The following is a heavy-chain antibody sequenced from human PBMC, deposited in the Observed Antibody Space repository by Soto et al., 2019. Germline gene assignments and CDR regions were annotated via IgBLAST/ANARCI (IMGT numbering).Heavy chain of an antibody. V-gene: IGHV3-30-3*01. Sequence: QVQLVESGGGVAQPGRSLRLSCAASGFTFSSYAMHWVRQAPGKGLEWVAVISYDGSNKYYADSVKGRFTISRDNSKNTLYLQMNSLRAEDTAVYYCARPWGDYYDSSGVDYWGQGTLVTVSS. CDR1: GFTFSSYA. D-gene: IGHD3-22*01. CDR3: ARPWGDYYDSSGVDY. J-gene: IGHJ4*02. CDR2: ISYDGSNK.